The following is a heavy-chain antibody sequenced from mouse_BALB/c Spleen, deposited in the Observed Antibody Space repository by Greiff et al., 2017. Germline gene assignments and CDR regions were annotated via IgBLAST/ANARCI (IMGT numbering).Heavy chain of an antibody. CDR3: ARLRLRRDYAMDY. CDR1: GFAFSSYD. V-gene: IGHV5-12-1*01. CDR2: ISSGGGST. Sequence: EVKVVESGGGLVKPGGSLKLSCAASGFAFSSYDMSWVRQTPEKRLEWVAYISSGGGSTYYPDTVKGRFTISRDNAKNTLYLQMSSLKSEDTAMYYCARLRLRRDYAMDYWGQGTSVTVSS. D-gene: IGHD2-2*01. J-gene: IGHJ4*01.